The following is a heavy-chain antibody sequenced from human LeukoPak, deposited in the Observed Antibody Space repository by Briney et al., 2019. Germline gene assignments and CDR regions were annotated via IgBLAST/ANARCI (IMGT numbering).Heavy chain of an antibody. D-gene: IGHD3-22*01. CDR3: ARLKFYDSTGYSPCHYMDV. J-gene: IGHJ6*03. Sequence: ASETLSLTCAVSGYSISSGYYWGWIRQPPGKGLEWIGSIYHSGSTNYNPSLKSRVTMSVDTSKNQFALKLSAVTAADTAVYYCARLKFYDSTGYSPCHYMDVWGKGTTVTVSS. CDR2: IYHSGST. CDR1: GYSISSGYY. V-gene: IGHV4-38-2*01.